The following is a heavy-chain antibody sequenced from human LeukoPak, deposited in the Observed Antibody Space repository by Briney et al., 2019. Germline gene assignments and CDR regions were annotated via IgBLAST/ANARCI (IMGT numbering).Heavy chain of an antibody. CDR2: ISYDGPNK. CDR1: AFTFSTYS. Sequence: PGGSLRLSCAASAFTFSTYSMHWVRQAPGKGLEWVAAISYDGPNKNYADSVKGRFTISRDNSKNTLYLQMNSLRAEDTAVYYCAREPTLWFGESGPYMDVWGKGTTVTISS. D-gene: IGHD3-10*01. J-gene: IGHJ6*03. V-gene: IGHV3-30*04. CDR3: AREPTLWFGESGPYMDV.